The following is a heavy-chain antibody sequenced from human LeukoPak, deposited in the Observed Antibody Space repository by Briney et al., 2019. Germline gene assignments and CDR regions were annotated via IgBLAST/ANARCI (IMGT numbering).Heavy chain of an antibody. CDR1: GGSISSYY. D-gene: IGHD3-9*01. J-gene: IGHJ4*02. V-gene: IGHV4-59*01. CDR2: IYYSGSS. Sequence: SETLSLTCTVSGGSISSYYWSWIRQPPGKGLEWIGYIYYSGSSNYNPSLKSRVTISVDTSKNQFSLKLSSVTAADTAVYYCARLTISGYFDYWGQGTLVTVSS. CDR3: ARLTISGYFDY.